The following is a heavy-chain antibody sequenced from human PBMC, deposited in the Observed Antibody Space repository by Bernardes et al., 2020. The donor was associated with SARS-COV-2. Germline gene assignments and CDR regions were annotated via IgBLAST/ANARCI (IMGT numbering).Heavy chain of an antibody. V-gene: IGHV3-30-3*01. Sequence: GGSLRLSCAASGFTFSSYAMHWVRQAPGKGLEWVAVISYDGSNKYYADSVKGRFTISRDNSKNTLYLQMNSLRAEDTAVYYCARDQTSGWAQCFDYWGQGTLVTVSS. J-gene: IGHJ4*02. CDR3: ARDQTSGWAQCFDY. D-gene: IGHD6-19*01. CDR1: GFTFSSYA. CDR2: ISYDGSNK.